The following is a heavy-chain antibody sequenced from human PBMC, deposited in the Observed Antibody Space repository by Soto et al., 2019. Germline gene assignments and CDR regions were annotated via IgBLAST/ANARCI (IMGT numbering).Heavy chain of an antibody. V-gene: IGHV3-30*18. J-gene: IGHJ4*02. CDR1: GFTFSSYG. Sequence: QVQLVESGGGVVQPGRSLRLSCAASGFTFSSYGIHWVRQAPGKGLEWVAVISHDGNDKYHADSVKGRFTISRDNSKNTLYLQMNSLRLEDTAVYYCAKDGDVAAAGYYFDYWGQGTLVTVSS. D-gene: IGHD6-13*01. CDR3: AKDGDVAAAGYYFDY. CDR2: ISHDGNDK.